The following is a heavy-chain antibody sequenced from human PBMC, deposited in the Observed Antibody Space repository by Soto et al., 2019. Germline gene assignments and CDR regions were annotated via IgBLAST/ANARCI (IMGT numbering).Heavy chain of an antibody. CDR2: IKEDGGKT. V-gene: IGHV3-7*04. CDR3: SRDYYGPGPD. Sequence: EVQLVESGGGLVQPGGSLRVSCVASGLTLSRYWMSWVRQAPGKGLEWVANIKEDGGKTYYVDSVKGRFTISRDNAKNSVYLQMNSLRVEDTAVYYCSRDYYGPGPDWGQGTLVIVSS. CDR1: GLTLSRYW. J-gene: IGHJ4*02. D-gene: IGHD3-22*01.